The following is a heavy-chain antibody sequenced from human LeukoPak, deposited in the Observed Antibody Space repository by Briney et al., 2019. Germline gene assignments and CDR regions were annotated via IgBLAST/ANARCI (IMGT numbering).Heavy chain of an antibody. V-gene: IGHV1-8*01. J-gene: IGHJ6*04. Sequence: ASVKVSCKASGYTFTSYDINWVRQATGQGLEWMGWMNPNSGNTGYAQKFQGRVTMTRNTSISTAYMELRSLRSEDTAVYYCAREMATITGYYYGMDVWGKGTTVTVSS. CDR1: GYTFTSYD. CDR2: MNPNSGNT. CDR3: AREMATITGYYYGMDV. D-gene: IGHD5-24*01.